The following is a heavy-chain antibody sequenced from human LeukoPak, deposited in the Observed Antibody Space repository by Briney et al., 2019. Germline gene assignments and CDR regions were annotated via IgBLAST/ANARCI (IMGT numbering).Heavy chain of an antibody. V-gene: IGHV1-69*05. D-gene: IGHD2-2*02. CDR3: ARSAVAIVLVPAAIESWFDP. J-gene: IGHJ5*02. CDR2: IIPIFGTA. CDR1: GGTFSSYA. Sequence: EASVKVSCKASGGTFSSYAISWVRQAPGQGLEWMGGIIPIFGTANYAQKFQGRVTITTDESTSTAYMELSSLRSEDTAVYYCARSAVAIVLVPAAIESWFDPWGQGTLVTVSS.